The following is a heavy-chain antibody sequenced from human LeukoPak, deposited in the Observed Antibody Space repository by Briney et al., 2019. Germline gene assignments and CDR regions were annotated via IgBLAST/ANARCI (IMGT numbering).Heavy chain of an antibody. Sequence: GGSLRLSCGASGFTFTKSWMTWVRQAPGKGLQWVAHIDEDGKKKYYVDSVMGRFTISRDNAKTSMFLQMNSLRAEDTAVYYCARWYSGWEFDYWGQGTLVSVSS. J-gene: IGHJ4*01. CDR3: ARWYSGWEFDY. V-gene: IGHV3-7*05. D-gene: IGHD1-26*01. CDR2: IDEDGKKK. CDR1: GFTFTKSW.